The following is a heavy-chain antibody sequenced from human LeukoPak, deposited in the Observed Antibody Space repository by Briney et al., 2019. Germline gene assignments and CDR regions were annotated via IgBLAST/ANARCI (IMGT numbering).Heavy chain of an antibody. CDR3: ARDHHPGYHDSLGFNWLDP. Sequence: PGGSLRLSCAASGLTFSSYATSWVRQAPGKGLEWVSGISGNGGGTYYADSVKGRFTISRDNSKNTVFLQMSSLRAEDTAVYYCARDHHPGYHDSLGFNWLDPWGQGTLVSVSS. V-gene: IGHV3-23*01. D-gene: IGHD3-22*01. CDR2: ISGNGGGT. J-gene: IGHJ5*02. CDR1: GLTFSSYA.